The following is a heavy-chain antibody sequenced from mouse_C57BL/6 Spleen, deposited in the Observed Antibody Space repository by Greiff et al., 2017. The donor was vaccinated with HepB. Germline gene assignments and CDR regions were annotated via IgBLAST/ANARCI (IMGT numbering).Heavy chain of an antibody. D-gene: IGHD4-1*01. J-gene: IGHJ4*01. CDR3: ARRPLVTGDAMDY. CDR2: IDPEDGET. V-gene: IGHV14-2*01. Sequence: EVQLQQSGAELVKPGASVKLSCTASGFNIKDYYMHWVKQRTEQGLEWIGRIDPEDGETKHAPKFQGKATITADKSSNTAYLKLSSLTSEDTAVYYCARRPLVTGDAMDYWGQGTSVTVSS. CDR1: GFNIKDYY.